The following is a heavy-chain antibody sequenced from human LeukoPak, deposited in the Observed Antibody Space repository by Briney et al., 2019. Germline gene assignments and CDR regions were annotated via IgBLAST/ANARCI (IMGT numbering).Heavy chain of an antibody. V-gene: IGHV1-69*05. CDR3: ARARGDYDFWSGYYGFDY. Sequence: SVKVSCKASGGTFSSYAISWVRQAPGQGLEWMGRIIPNFGTANYAQKFQGRVTITTDESTSTAYMELSSLRSEDTAVYYCARARGDYDFWSGYYGFDYWGQGTLVTVSS. D-gene: IGHD3-3*01. J-gene: IGHJ4*02. CDR1: GGTFSSYA. CDR2: IIPNFGTA.